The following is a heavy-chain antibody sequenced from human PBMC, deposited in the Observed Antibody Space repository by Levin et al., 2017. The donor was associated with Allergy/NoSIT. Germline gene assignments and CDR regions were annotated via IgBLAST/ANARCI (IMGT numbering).Heavy chain of an antibody. Sequence: GGSLRLSCAASGFTFSTYSMNWVRQAPGKGLEWVAYISSSSSTIYYADSVKGRFTISRDNAKNSLYLQMNSLRAEDTAVYYCARGFDDYRNGIDFWGQGTLVTVSS. CDR2: ISSSSSTI. J-gene: IGHJ4*02. CDR1: GFTFSTYS. D-gene: IGHD4-11*01. V-gene: IGHV3-48*04. CDR3: ARGFDDYRNGIDF.